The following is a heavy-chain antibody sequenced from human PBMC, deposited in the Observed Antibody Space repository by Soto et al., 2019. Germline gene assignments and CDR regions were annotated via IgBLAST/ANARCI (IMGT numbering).Heavy chain of an antibody. CDR3: AREVRGGFTGIFDQ. Sequence: QVQLQGSGPGQVKPSETLSLTYTVSGDSISDYFYWSWIRQPAGKGLEWIGRIYTDATTKYNPSHKSRVTLSLDKSKNQFPLRLSSVTAEETAVYYFAREVRGGFTGIFDQWGRGSRVTVSS. V-gene: IGHV4-4*07. J-gene: IGHJ4*02. CDR1: GDSISDYFY. CDR2: IYTDATT. D-gene: IGHD2-15*01.